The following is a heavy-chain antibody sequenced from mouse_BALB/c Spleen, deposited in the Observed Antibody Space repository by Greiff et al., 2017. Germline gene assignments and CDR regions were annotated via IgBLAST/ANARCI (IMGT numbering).Heavy chain of an antibody. J-gene: IGHJ4*01. V-gene: IGHV3-6*02. CDR2: ISYDGSN. CDR3: AIITTAGYYAMDY. Sequence: VQLKESGPGLVKPSQSLSLTCSVTGYSITSGYYWNWIRQFPGNKLEWMGYISYDGSNNYNPSLKNRISITRDTSKNQFFLKLNSVTTEDTATYYCAIITTAGYYAMDYWGQGTSVTVSS. CDR1: GYSITSGYY. D-gene: IGHD1-2*01.